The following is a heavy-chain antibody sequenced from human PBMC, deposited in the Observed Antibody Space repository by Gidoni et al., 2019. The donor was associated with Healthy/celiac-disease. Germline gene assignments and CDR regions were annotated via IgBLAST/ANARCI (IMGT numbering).Heavy chain of an antibody. J-gene: IGHJ4*02. CDR3: ANLPVDYGDPPNRDY. V-gene: IGHV3-30*18. Sequence: QVQLVESGGGVVQPGRSLRPSCAASGFPFSSYGMHWVRQAPGKGLEWVAVISYDGSNKYYADSVKGRFTISRDNSKNTLYLQMNSLRAEDTAVYYCANLPVDYGDPPNRDYWGQGTLVTVSS. CDR2: ISYDGSNK. CDR1: GFPFSSYG. D-gene: IGHD4-17*01.